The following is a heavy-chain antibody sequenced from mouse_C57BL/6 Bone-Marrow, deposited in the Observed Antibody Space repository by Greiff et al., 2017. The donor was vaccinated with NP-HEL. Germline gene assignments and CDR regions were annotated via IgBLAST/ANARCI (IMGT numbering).Heavy chain of an antibody. CDR3: ARGGITTVVATGFDY. CDR2: IDPSDSYT. Sequence: VQLQQPGAELVMPGASVKLSCKASGYTFTSYRMHWVKQRPGQGLEWIGEIDPSDSYTNYNQKFKGKSTLTVDKSSSTAYMQLSSLTSEDSAVYYCARGGITTVVATGFDYWGQGTTLTVSS. J-gene: IGHJ2*01. D-gene: IGHD1-1*01. V-gene: IGHV1-69*01. CDR1: GYTFTSYR.